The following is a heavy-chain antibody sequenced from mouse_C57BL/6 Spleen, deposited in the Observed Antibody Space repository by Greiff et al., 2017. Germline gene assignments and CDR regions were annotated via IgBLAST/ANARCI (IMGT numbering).Heavy chain of an antibody. V-gene: IGHV1-54*01. Sequence: VNLVESGAELVRPGPSVKVSCKASGYAFTNYLIEWVKQRPGQGLEWLGVINPGSGGTKYTEKFKGKSTLTADKSSSTAYMQLSSLTSEDSAVYFCVLGGNYEYFDVWGTGTTVTVSS. J-gene: IGHJ1*03. CDR2: INPGSGGT. CDR3: VLGGNYEYFDV. D-gene: IGHD2-1*01. CDR1: GYAFTNYL.